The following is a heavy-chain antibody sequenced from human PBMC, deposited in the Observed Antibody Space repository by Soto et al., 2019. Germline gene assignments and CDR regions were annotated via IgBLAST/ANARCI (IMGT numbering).Heavy chain of an antibody. CDR1: GFTFSSYA. CDR2: ISYDGSNK. D-gene: IGHD6-13*01. J-gene: IGHJ4*01. CDR3: ARDMQQLVYDFDY. Sequence: GGSLRLSCAASGFTFSSYAMHWVRQAPGKGLEWVAFISYDGSNKYYADSVKGRFTISRDNSKNTLYLQMNSLRAEDTAVYYCARDMQQLVYDFDYWGQGTLVTVSS. V-gene: IGHV3-30*04.